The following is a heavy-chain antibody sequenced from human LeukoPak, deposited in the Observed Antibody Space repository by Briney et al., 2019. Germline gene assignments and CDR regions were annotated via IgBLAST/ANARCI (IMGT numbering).Heavy chain of an antibody. V-gene: IGHV3-30-3*01. J-gene: IGHJ4*02. CDR3: ARSRSGNSSGWYVDY. CDR1: GFTFSSYA. Sequence: PGGSLRLSCAASGFTFSSYAMHWVRQAPGKGLEWVAVISYDGSNKYYADSVKGRFTISRDNSKNTLYLQMNSLRAEDTAVYYCARSRSGNSSGWYVDYWGQGTLVTVSS. D-gene: IGHD6-19*01. CDR2: ISYDGSNK.